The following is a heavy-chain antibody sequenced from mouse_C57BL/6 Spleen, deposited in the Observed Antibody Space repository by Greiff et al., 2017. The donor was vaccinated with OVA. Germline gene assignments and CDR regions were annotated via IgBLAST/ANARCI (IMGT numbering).Heavy chain of an antibody. J-gene: IGHJ1*03. CDR2: ISDGGSYT. CDR1: GFTFSSYA. D-gene: IGHD1-1*01. V-gene: IGHV5-4*03. Sequence: EVKLVESGGGLVKPGGSLKLSCAASGFTFSSYAMSWVRQTPEKRLEWVATISDGGSYTYYPDNVKGRFTISRDNAKNNLYLQMSHLKSEDTAMYYCARGVITTVVATDWYFDVWGTGTTVTVSS. CDR3: ARGVITTVVATDWYFDV.